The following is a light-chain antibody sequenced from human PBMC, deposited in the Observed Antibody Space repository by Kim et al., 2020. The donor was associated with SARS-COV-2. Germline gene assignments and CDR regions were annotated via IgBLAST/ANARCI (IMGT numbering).Light chain of an antibody. V-gene: IGKV3-11*01. CDR1: QSISTY. J-gene: IGKJ2*01. CDR2: HAS. CDR3: QQRSSWPATYT. Sequence: ETVLTQSPATLSLSPGESATLSCRASQSISTYLAWYQQKSGQPPRLLIYHASNRAPGIPARFRGSGSGTDFILTISSLEPEDCAVYYCQQRSSWPATYTFGQGTKLEI.